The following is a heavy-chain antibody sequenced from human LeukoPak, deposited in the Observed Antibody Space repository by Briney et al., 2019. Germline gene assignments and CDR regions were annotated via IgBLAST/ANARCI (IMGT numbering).Heavy chain of an antibody. V-gene: IGHV3-33*01. CDR1: GFTFSNYG. D-gene: IGHD6-19*01. CDR3: ARELGPIAVSGGPGY. Sequence: GGSLRLSCAASGFTFSNYGMHWVRQAPGKGLEWVALIWFDGRNKFHADSVKGRFTISRDNSKNTLFLQMNSLRAEETAVYYCARELGPIAVSGGPGYWGQGALVTVSS. CDR2: IWFDGRNK. J-gene: IGHJ4*02.